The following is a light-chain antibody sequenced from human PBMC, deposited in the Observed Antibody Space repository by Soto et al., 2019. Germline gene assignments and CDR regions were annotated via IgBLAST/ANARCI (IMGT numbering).Light chain of an antibody. CDR3: QQYTDWPIT. V-gene: IGKV3-20*01. Sequence: EIVLTQSPGTLSLSPGERATLSCRASQSVSSSYLAWYQQQPGQAPRLLIYAASTRATAVPDRFSGSGSGTDFTLTITSLQSDDFAVYFCQQYTDWPITFGQGTRLEI. CDR2: AAS. CDR1: QSVSSSY. J-gene: IGKJ5*01.